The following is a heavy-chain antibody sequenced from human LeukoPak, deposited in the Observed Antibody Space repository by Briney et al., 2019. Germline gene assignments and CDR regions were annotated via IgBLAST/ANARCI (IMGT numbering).Heavy chain of an antibody. CDR2: IKQGGSDK. Sequence: GGSLRLSCAASGFTFSNYWMSWVRQAPGKGLEWVANIKQGGSDKYYVDSVKGRFTISRDDAKNSLYLQMNSLRAEDTVVYFCVTYSSGRFYFDYWGQGTLVTVSS. CDR3: VTYSSGRFYFDY. J-gene: IGHJ4*02. V-gene: IGHV3-7*01. CDR1: GFTFSNYW. D-gene: IGHD6-19*01.